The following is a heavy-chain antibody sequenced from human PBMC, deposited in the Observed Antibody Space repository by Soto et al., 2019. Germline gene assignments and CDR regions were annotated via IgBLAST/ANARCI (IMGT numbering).Heavy chain of an antibody. CDR2: IGADNGDT. CDR1: GYTFSTYG. V-gene: IGHV1-18*01. Sequence: QVQLVQSGAEVKKPGASVKVSFKASGYTFSTYGFSWVRQAPGQGLEWMGWIGADNGDTNYAQNFQGRVTMTTDTSTTTSYMELRSLTSDDTAVYFCARDWKGAEGFDPWGQGNLVTVSS. D-gene: IGHD1-1*01. CDR3: ARDWKGAEGFDP. J-gene: IGHJ5*02.